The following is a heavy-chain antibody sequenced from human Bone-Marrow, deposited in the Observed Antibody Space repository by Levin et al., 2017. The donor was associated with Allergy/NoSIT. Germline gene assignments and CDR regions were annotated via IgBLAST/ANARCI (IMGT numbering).Heavy chain of an antibody. CDR2: IDHSGSS. V-gene: IGHV4-38-2*02. CDR3: ARVETDGSTDADLDSYFGMDV. CDR1: GSSLSRGYF. D-gene: IGHD3-3*01. J-gene: IGHJ6*02. Sequence: SETLSLTCTVTGSSLSRGYFWAWIRQPPGKGLEWIGSIDHSGSSYYNPSLKSRVTISVATSKNQFSLKLPSVTAADTAVYYCARVETDGSTDADLDSYFGMDVWGQGTTVTVSS.